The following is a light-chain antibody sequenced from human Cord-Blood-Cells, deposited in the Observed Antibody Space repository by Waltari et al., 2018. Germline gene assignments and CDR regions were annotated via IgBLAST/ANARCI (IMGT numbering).Light chain of an antibody. CDR1: QSVSSN. V-gene: IGKV3-15*01. J-gene: IGKJ2*01. Sequence: EIVMTQSPATLSVSPGERATLSCRASQSVSSNLAWYQQKPGQAPRLLIYGASTRATGIPARFSGSGSGTEFTLTISSLQSEDFAVYYCQQYNNWPPAYTFGQGTKLESK. CDR2: GAS. CDR3: QQYNNWPPAYT.